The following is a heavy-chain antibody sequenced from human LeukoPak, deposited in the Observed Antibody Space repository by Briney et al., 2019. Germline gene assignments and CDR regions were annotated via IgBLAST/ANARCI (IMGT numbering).Heavy chain of an antibody. D-gene: IGHD1-14*01. CDR2: INPNSGGT. J-gene: IGHJ4*02. CDR1: GYTFTGYY. Sequence: ASVKVSCKASGYTFTGYYMHWVRQAPGQGLEWMGWINPNSGGTNYARKFQGRVTTTRDTSISTAYMELSRLRSDDTAVYYCARRREGNTLGTTFDYWGQGTLVSVSS. CDR3: ARRREGNTLGTTFDY. V-gene: IGHV1-2*02.